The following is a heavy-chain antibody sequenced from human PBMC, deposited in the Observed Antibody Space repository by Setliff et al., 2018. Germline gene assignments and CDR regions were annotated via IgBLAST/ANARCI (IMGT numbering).Heavy chain of an antibody. V-gene: IGHV1-18*01. CDR2: IGDYNGNT. Sequence: AAVKVSCKASGYIVTKYGINWVRQAPGQGLEWMGWIGDYNGNTLHAQNFQGRLTVTTDTSTNTAYMELRSLRSDDTAVYYCARGPVDFVVVPAAAVFDFWGQGTLVTVSS. D-gene: IGHD2-2*03. J-gene: IGHJ4*02. CDR3: ARGPVDFVVVPAAAVFDF. CDR1: GYIVTKYG.